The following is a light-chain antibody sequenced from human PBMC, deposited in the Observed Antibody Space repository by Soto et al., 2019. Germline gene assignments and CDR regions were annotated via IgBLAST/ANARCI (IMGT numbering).Light chain of an antibody. Sequence: QSVLTQPPSVSGAPGQRVTISCTGSSSNIGAGYDVHWYQQLPGTAPKLLIYGNSNQPSGVPDRFAGSKSGTSASLAITGLQAEDAADYYCQSYDSSWVFGGGTKLTVL. CDR3: QSYDSSWV. CDR2: GNS. V-gene: IGLV1-40*01. J-gene: IGLJ3*02. CDR1: SSNIGAGYD.